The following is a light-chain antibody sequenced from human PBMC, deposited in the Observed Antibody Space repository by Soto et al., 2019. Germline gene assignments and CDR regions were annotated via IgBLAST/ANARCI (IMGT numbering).Light chain of an antibody. J-gene: IGKJ1*01. Sequence: EIVLTQSPGTLSLSPGERATLSCRASQTVSSARLAWFQQKPGQAPRLLIYGASSRAPGIPDRFSGRGSEKDFPLTITRLESEDFAVYSCQQYGSSPWTCGQGTKVEIK. V-gene: IGKV3-20*01. CDR1: QTVSSAR. CDR3: QQYGSSPWT. CDR2: GAS.